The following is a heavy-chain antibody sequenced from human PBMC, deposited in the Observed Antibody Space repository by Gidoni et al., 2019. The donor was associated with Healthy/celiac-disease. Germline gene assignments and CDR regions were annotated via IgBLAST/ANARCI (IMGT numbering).Heavy chain of an antibody. CDR2: ISWDGGST. J-gene: IGHJ4*02. CDR3: AKEKSNYDSYYFDY. D-gene: IGHD4-4*01. CDR1: GFTFDDYA. Sequence: DVQLVESGGVVVQPWGSLRLSCSASGFTFDDYAMHWVRQAPGKGLEWVSLISWDGGSTYYADSVKGRFTISRDNSKNSLYLQMNSLRAEDTALYYCAKEKSNYDSYYFDYWGQGTLVTVSA. V-gene: IGHV3-43D*03.